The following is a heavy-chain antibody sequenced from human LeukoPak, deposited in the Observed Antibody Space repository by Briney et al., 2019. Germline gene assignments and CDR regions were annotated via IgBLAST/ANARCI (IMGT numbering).Heavy chain of an antibody. D-gene: IGHD3-22*01. V-gene: IGHV3-30*03. CDR2: ISYDGSNK. J-gene: IGHJ4*02. Sequence: GGSLRLSCAASGFTFSSYGMHWVRQAPGKGLEWVAVISYDGSNKYYADSVKGRFTISRDNSKNTLYLQMNSLRAEDTAVYYCAGGDYYDSSGYLPFDYWGQGTLVTVSS. CDR1: GFTFSSYG. CDR3: AGGDYYDSSGYLPFDY.